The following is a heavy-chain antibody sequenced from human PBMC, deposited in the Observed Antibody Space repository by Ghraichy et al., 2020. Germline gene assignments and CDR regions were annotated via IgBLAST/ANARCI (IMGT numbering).Heavy chain of an antibody. CDR1: GGSISSSSYY. Sequence: SETLSLTCTVSGGSISSSSYYWGWIRQPPGKGLEWIGSIYYSGSTYYNPSLKSRVTISVDTSKNQFSLKLSSVTAADTAVYYCARHIGIGNFDWLLYGGWGFDYWGQGTLVTVSS. J-gene: IGHJ4*02. CDR2: IYYSGST. CDR3: ARHIGIGNFDWLLYGGWGFDY. D-gene: IGHD3-9*01. V-gene: IGHV4-39*01.